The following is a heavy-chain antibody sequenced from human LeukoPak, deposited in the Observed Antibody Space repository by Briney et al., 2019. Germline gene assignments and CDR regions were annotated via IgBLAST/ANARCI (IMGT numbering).Heavy chain of an antibody. Sequence: SVKVSCKASGGTFSSYAISWVRQAPGQGLEWMGGIIPIFGTANYAQKFQGRVTITADESTSTAYMELSSLRSEDTAVYYCARDPGYDFWSGSPLSGDYYYYMDVWGEGTTVTVSS. D-gene: IGHD3-3*01. CDR2: IIPIFGTA. J-gene: IGHJ6*03. CDR1: GGTFSSYA. CDR3: ARDPGYDFWSGSPLSGDYYYYMDV. V-gene: IGHV1-69*13.